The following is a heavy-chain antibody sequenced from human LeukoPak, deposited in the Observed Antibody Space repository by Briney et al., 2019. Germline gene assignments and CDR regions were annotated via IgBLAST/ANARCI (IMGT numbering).Heavy chain of an antibody. V-gene: IGHV3-30*18. J-gene: IGHJ4*02. Sequence: QPGGSLRLSCAASGFTFSSYAMSWVRQAPGKGLEWVAVISYDGSNKYYADSVKGRFTISRDNSKNTLYLQMNSLRAEDTAVYYCAKDGGIAVAGTFDYWGQGTLVTVSS. D-gene: IGHD6-19*01. CDR2: ISYDGSNK. CDR3: AKDGGIAVAGTFDY. CDR1: GFTFSSYA.